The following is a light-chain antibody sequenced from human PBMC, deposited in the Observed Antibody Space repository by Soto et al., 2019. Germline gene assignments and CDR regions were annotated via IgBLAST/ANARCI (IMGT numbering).Light chain of an antibody. CDR1: QDIRND. J-gene: IGKJ1*01. CDR2: TAS. V-gene: IGKV1-17*01. Sequence: DIQMTQSPSSLSASVGDRVTITCRASQDIRNDLGWYQQKPGKAPKRLIYTASSLQSGVPSRFSGSGSGTDFTLTISSLQREDFATYYCQQAYGAPPTFGQGTKVEIK. CDR3: QQAYGAPPT.